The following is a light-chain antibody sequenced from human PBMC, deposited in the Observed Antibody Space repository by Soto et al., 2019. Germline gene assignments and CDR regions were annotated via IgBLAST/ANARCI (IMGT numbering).Light chain of an antibody. J-gene: IGKJ2*01. CDR3: QQYENLPYT. V-gene: IGKV1-33*01. CDR2: DIS. Sequence: DIQMTQSASSLSASVGDRVTITCQASQVIINYLNWYQQKPGKAPKLLIYDISTLEIGVPSRFSGSGSGTDFTFTSTGLQPEDIATYYCQQYENLPYTFGQGTKLEI. CDR1: QVIINY.